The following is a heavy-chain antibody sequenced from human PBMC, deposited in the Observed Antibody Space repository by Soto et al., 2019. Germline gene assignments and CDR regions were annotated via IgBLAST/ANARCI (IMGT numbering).Heavy chain of an antibody. Sequence: PGGSLRLSCAASGFTFSSYGMHWVRQAPGKGLEWVAVISYDGSNKYYADSVKGRFTISRDNSKNTLYLQMNSLRAEDTAAYYCAKVEGWSGYVYYYYGMDVWGQGTTVTVSS. V-gene: IGHV3-30*18. CDR3: AKVEGWSGYVYYYYGMDV. D-gene: IGHD3-3*01. CDR2: ISYDGSNK. CDR1: GFTFSSYG. J-gene: IGHJ6*02.